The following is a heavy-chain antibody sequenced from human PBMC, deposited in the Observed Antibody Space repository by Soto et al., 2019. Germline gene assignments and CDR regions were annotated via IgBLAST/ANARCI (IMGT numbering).Heavy chain of an antibody. V-gene: IGHV3-30-3*01. J-gene: IGHJ6*01. CDR2: ISYDGSNK. D-gene: IGHD6-13*01. CDR3: ARVPERAGAGTEGGYYYYGSRDV. Sequence: QVQLVESGGGVVQPGRSLRLSCAASGFTFSSYAMHWVRQAPGKGLEWVAVISYDGSNKYYADSVKGRFTISRDNSKNTLYLQMNRPRAEDTAVYYCARVPERAGAGTEGGYYYYGSRDVWGQGITVTVSS. CDR1: GFTFSSYA.